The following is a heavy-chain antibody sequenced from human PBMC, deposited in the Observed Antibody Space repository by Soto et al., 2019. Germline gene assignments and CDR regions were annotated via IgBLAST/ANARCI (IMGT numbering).Heavy chain of an antibody. Sequence: SVKVSCKASGGTFSSYTISWVRQAPGQGLEWMGRIIPILGIANYAQKFQGRVTITADKSTSTAYMELSSLRSEDTAVYYCARDHIVVVPAASWFDPWGQGTLVTVSS. J-gene: IGHJ5*02. V-gene: IGHV1-69*04. CDR2: IIPILGIA. CDR1: GGTFSSYT. CDR3: ARDHIVVVPAASWFDP. D-gene: IGHD2-2*01.